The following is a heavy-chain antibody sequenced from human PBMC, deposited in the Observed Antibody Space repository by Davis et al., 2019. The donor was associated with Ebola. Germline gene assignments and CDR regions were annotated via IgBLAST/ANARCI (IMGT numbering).Heavy chain of an antibody. Sequence: GESLKISCAASGFTFSVYSMNWVRQAPGKGLEWISYISSSTSTIYYADSVKGRFSVSRDNAKKSLYLQMNSLRVEDTAAYYCVKDLSYIPRDGMDVWGQGTAVTVSS. CDR1: GFTFSVYS. J-gene: IGHJ6*02. D-gene: IGHD2-21*01. V-gene: IGHV3-48*01. CDR3: VKDLSYIPRDGMDV. CDR2: ISSSTSTI.